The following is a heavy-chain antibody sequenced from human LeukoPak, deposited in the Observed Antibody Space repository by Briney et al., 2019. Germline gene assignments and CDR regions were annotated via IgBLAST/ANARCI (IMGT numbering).Heavy chain of an antibody. CDR1: GFTFSSHW. Sequence: GGSLRLSCEASGFTFSSHWMSWVRQAPGKGLEWVANIKQDGGERHYVDSIEGRVTISRDNAKNSLYLQMNSLRAEDTALYYCAKAPRAQYSYASYFDSWGQGTLVTVSS. J-gene: IGHJ4*02. V-gene: IGHV3-7*03. CDR3: AKAPRAQYSYASYFDS. D-gene: IGHD5-18*01. CDR2: IKQDGGER.